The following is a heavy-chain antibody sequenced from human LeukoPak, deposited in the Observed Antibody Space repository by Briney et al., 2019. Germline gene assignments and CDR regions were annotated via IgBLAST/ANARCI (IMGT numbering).Heavy chain of an antibody. V-gene: IGHV5-51*04. Sequence: GESLKISRKGSGYSFTSYWIGWVRQMPGKGLEWMGIIYPGDSDTRYSPSFQGQVTISADKPISTAYLQWSSLKASDTAMCYCARCSIAIRNWFDPWGQGTLVTVSS. J-gene: IGHJ5*02. CDR2: IYPGDSDT. CDR3: ARCSIAIRNWFDP. CDR1: GYSFTSYW. D-gene: IGHD6-6*01.